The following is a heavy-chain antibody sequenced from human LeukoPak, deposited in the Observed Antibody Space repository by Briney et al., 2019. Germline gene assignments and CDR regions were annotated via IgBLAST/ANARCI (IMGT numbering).Heavy chain of an antibody. J-gene: IGHJ5*02. Sequence: SETLSLTCAVSGGSISSGGYSWSWIRQPPGKGLEWIGYIYHSGSTYYNPSLKSRVTISVDRSKNQFSLKLSSVTAADTAVYYCARDVTDTAMVTNWFDPWGQGTLVTVSS. CDR3: ARDVTDTAMVTNWFDP. CDR2: IYHSGST. CDR1: GGSISSGGYS. V-gene: IGHV4-30-2*01. D-gene: IGHD5-18*01.